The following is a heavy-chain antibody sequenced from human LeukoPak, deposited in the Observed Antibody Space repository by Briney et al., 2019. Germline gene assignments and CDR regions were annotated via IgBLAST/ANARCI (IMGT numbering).Heavy chain of an antibody. J-gene: IGHJ4*01. CDR1: GFTLSNNY. CDR3: ARGILTGYYWFDY. Sequence: GGALRLSCAASGFTLSNNYVSWVRQAPGKGLEWVSLIHSGGTTYYADSVKGRFIISRDNSKNTVYLQMNSLRAEDTAIYYCARGILTGYYWFDYWGQGTLVTVST. V-gene: IGHV3-53*01. CDR2: IHSGGTT. D-gene: IGHD3-9*01.